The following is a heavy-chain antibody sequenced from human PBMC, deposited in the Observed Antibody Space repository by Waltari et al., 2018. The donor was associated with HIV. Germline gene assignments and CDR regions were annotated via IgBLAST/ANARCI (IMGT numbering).Heavy chain of an antibody. CDR2: ISYDGSNK. V-gene: IGHV3-30*18. CDR1: GFTFSSYG. J-gene: IGHJ3*02. CDR3: AKDPDRRGRGAFDI. D-gene: IGHD1-26*01. Sequence: QVQLVESGGGVVQPGRSLRLSCAASGFTFSSYGMHWVRQAPGKGLGWVAVISYDGSNKYYADSVKGRFTISRDNSKNTLYLQMNSLRAEDTAVYYCAKDPDRRGRGAFDIWGQGTMVTVSS.